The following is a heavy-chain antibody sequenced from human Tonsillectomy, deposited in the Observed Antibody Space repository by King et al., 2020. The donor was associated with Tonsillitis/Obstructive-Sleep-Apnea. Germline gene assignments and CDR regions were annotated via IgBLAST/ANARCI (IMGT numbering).Heavy chain of an antibody. CDR1: GYTFTSYG. Sequence: VQLVESGAEVKKPGASVKVSCKASGYTFTSYGISWVRQAPGQGLELLGWISAYNVNRNNAQKLQGRVTMTTDTSTSTAYMELRSLRFDDTAVYYCARDVSGFSSSANDAFDIWGQGTMVTVSS. J-gene: IGHJ3*02. V-gene: IGHV1-18*01. CDR2: ISAYNVNR. CDR3: ARDVSGFSSSANDAFDI. D-gene: IGHD6-13*01.